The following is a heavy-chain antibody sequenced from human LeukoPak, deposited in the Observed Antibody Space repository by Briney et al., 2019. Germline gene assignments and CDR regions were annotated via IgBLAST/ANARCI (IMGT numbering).Heavy chain of an antibody. CDR2: MNRNTGST. J-gene: IGHJ4*02. CDR1: GYTFSSFD. D-gene: IGHD5-12*01. V-gene: IGHV1-8*01. CDR3: ARGRDKWLPSSY. Sequence: ASVKLSCKASGYTFSSFDINWLRQATGQGPEWMGWMNRNTGSTGYAPKFPGRVTMTRDTSIRTAYMELNSLRSEDTAVYYCARGRDKWLPSSYWGQGTLVTVSS.